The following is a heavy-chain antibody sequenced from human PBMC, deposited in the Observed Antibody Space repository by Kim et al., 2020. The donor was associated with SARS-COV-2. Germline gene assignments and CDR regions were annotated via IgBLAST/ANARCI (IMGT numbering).Heavy chain of an antibody. CDR1: GYTFTSYG. J-gene: IGHJ3*02. V-gene: IGHV1-18*01. Sequence: ASVKVSCKASGYTFTSYGISWVRQAPGQGLEWMGWISAYNGNTNYAQKLQGRVTMTTDTSTSTAYMELRSLRSDDTAVYYCARDRGSESYYYDPGAFDIWGQGTMVTVSS. D-gene: IGHD3-22*01. CDR3: ARDRGSESYYYDPGAFDI. CDR2: ISAYNGNT.